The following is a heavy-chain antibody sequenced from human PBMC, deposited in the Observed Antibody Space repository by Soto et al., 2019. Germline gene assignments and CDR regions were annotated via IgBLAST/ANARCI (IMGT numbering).Heavy chain of an antibody. CDR3: ARAATPFDWLLCYFDY. D-gene: IGHD3-9*01. CDR1: GFTFSSYA. J-gene: IGHJ4*02. V-gene: IGHV3-30-3*01. CDR2: ISYDGSNK. Sequence: QVQLVESGGGVVQPGRSLRLSCAASGFTFSSYAMHWVRQAPGKGLEWVAAISYDGSNKYYADSVKGRFTISRDNSKNTLYLQMNSLRAEDTAVYYCARAATPFDWLLCYFDYWGQGTLVTVSS.